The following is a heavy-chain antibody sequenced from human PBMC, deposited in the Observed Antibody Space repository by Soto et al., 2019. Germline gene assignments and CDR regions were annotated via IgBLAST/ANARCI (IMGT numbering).Heavy chain of an antibody. CDR1: GYTFTSYG. Sequence: PAVPVSFTASGYTFTSYGISWVRQAPGQGLESMGLISAYNGNTNYARKLQGRVTMTTDTSTSTAYMELRSLRSDDTAVYYCARDVEASITIFGVVPNHYYYGMDVWGQGTTVTVTS. V-gene: IGHV1-18*04. D-gene: IGHD3-3*01. CDR3: ARDVEASITIFGVVPNHYYYGMDV. CDR2: ISAYNGNT. J-gene: IGHJ6*02.